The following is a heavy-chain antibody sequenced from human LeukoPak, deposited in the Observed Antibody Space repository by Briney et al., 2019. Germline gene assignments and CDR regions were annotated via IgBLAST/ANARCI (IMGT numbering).Heavy chain of an antibody. CDR1: GFTVSSNY. V-gene: IGHV3-66*01. D-gene: IGHD2-21*02. CDR3: AREFSCGGDCYANY. J-gene: IGHJ4*02. Sequence: GGSLRLSCAASGFTVSSNYMSWVRQAPGKGLEWVSVIYSGGSTYYADSVKGRFTISRDNSKNTLYLQMNSLRAGDTAVYYCAREFSCGGDCYANYWGQGTLVTVSS. CDR2: IYSGGST.